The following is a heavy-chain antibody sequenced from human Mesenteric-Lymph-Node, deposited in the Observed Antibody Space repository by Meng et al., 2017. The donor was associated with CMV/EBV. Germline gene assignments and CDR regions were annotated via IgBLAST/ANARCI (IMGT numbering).Heavy chain of an antibody. J-gene: IGHJ6*02. CDR2: ISYDGSNK. Sequence: LSRYAMHWVRQAPGKGLEWVEVISYDGSNKYYADSVKGRFTISRDNSKNTLYLQMNSLRAEDTAVYYCARDSRYCSSTSCFPYGMDVWGQGTTVTVSS. V-gene: IGHV3-30-3*01. CDR1: LSRYA. D-gene: IGHD2-2*01. CDR3: ARDSRYCSSTSCFPYGMDV.